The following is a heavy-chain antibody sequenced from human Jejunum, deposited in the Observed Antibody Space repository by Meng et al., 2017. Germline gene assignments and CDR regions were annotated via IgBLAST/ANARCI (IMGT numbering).Heavy chain of an antibody. CDR1: GFTFSNYA. J-gene: IGHJ5*01. CDR3: ARGVAGYGSGWYWGFGDS. Sequence: GESLKISCGASGFTFSNYAMHWVRQAPGKGLEWVSFISFDGRDKYYAESVKGRFTISRDNFKNILYVEMNSLRPEDTAVYYCARGVAGYGSGWYWGFGDSWGQGALVTVSS. V-gene: IGHV3-30*04. CDR2: ISFDGRDK. D-gene: IGHD6-19*01.